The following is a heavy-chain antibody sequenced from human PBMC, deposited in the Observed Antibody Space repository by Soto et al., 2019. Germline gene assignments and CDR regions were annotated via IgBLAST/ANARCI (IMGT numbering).Heavy chain of an antibody. V-gene: IGHV4-4*02. Sequence: SETLSLTCAVSGGSISSSNWWSWVRQPPGKGLEWIGEIYHSGSTNYNPSLKSRVTISVDKSKNQFSLKPSSVTAADPAVYYCARAVGDCSSTSCPDPYYYYYYGMYVWGQGTTVT. CDR1: GGSISSSNW. CDR3: ARAVGDCSSTSCPDPYYYYYYGMYV. CDR2: IYHSGST. D-gene: IGHD2-2*01. J-gene: IGHJ6*02.